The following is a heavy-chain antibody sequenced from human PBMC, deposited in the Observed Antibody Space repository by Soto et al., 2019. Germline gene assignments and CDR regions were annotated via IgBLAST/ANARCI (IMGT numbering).Heavy chain of an antibody. CDR3: AISRALVVVVAPFDY. J-gene: IGHJ4*02. CDR2: ISGSGGST. V-gene: IGHV3-23*01. Sequence: GGSLRLSCAASGFTFSSYAMSWVRQAPGKGLEWVSAISGSGGSTYYADSVKGRFTISRDNSKNTLYLQMNSLRAEDTAVYYCAISRALVVVVAPFDYWGKGTLVPVSS. D-gene: IGHD2-15*01. CDR1: GFTFSSYA.